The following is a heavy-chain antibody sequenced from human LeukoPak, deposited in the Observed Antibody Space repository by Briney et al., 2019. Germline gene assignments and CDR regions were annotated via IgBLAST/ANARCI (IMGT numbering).Heavy chain of an antibody. J-gene: IGHJ4*02. V-gene: IGHV4-30-2*01. CDR3: ARRYSSGWAFDY. CDR2: IYHSGST. Sequence: SQTLSLTCDVSGGTISSGGYYWSWLRQPPGKGLEWIGYIYHSGSTYYNPSLKSRVTISVDTSKNQFSLKLSSVTAADTAVYYCARRYSSGWAFDYWGQGTLVTVSS. D-gene: IGHD6-19*01. CDR1: GGTISSGGYY.